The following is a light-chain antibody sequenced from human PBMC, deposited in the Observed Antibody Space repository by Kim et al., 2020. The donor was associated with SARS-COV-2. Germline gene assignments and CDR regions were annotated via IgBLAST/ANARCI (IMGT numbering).Light chain of an antibody. CDR3: SSYTDSDTLI. CDR2: EVT. Sequence: QSVLTQPPSASGSPGQSVTISCTGTHSDIGRFNYVSWYQHHPGRAPKLIIYEVTRRPSGVPDRFSGSKSANTASLTVSGLQTEDEADYYCSSYTDSDTLIFGGGTQLTV. CDR1: HSDIGRFNY. J-gene: IGLJ2*01. V-gene: IGLV2-8*01.